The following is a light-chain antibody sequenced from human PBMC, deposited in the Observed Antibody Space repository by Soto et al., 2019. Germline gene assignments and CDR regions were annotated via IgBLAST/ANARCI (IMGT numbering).Light chain of an antibody. CDR3: QQFDDSVT. CDR2: GAS. CDR1: QSVSSNY. V-gene: IGKV3-20*01. Sequence: EIVLTQSPGTLSLSPGERATLSCRASQSVSSNYLAWYQQKPGQAPRLLIYGASDRATGTPDRFSGSGSGTDFTLTIRRLEPEDSAVYYCQQFDDSVTFGQGTRLRL. J-gene: IGKJ5*01.